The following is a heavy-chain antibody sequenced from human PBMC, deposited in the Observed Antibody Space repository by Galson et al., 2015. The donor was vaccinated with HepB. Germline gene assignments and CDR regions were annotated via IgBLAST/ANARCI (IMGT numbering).Heavy chain of an antibody. J-gene: IGHJ6*02. CDR3: ARQSGYSYGWDYYYGMDV. Sequence: SETLSLTCTVSGGSISSYYWSWIRQPPGKGLEWIGYIYYSGSTNYNPSLKSRVTISVDTSKNQFSLKLSSVTAADTAVYYCARQSGYSYGWDYYYGMDVWGQGTTVTVSS. CDR1: GGSISSYY. CDR2: IYYSGST. D-gene: IGHD5-18*01. V-gene: IGHV4-59*08.